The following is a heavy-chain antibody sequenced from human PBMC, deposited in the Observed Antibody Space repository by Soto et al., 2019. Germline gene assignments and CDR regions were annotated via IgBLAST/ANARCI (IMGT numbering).Heavy chain of an antibody. CDR3: ARDLKALDPGISYYYGMDV. V-gene: IGHV1-69*13. J-gene: IGHJ6*02. CDR1: GGTFSSYA. D-gene: IGHD6-13*01. CDR2: IIPIFGTA. Sequence: SVKVSCKASGGTFSSYAISWVRQAPGQGLEWMGGIIPIFGTANYAQKFQGRVTITADESTSTAYMELSSLRSEDTAVYYCARDLKALDPGISYYYGMDVWGQGTTVTVSS.